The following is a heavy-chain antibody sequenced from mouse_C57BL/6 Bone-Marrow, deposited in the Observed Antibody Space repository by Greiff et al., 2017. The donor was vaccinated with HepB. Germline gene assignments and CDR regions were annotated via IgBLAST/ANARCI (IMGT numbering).Heavy chain of an antibody. Sequence: EVQLVESGGGLVQPGGSLKLSCAASGFTFSDYGMAWVRQAPRKGPEWVAFISNLAYSIYYADTVTGRFTISRENAKNTRYLEMSSLRSEDTAMYYCARRHGSSCAMDYWGQGTSVTVSS. CDR2: ISNLAYSI. V-gene: IGHV5-15*04. D-gene: IGHD1-1*01. J-gene: IGHJ4*01. CDR3: ARRHGSSCAMDY. CDR1: GFTFSDYG.